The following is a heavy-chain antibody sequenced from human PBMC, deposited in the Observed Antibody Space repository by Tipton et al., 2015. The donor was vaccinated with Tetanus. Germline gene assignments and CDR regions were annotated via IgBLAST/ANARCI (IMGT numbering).Heavy chain of an antibody. Sequence: SLRLSCVASGFIVSSHYMSWVRQAPGKGLEWVSVMYSGGDTYYVDSVKGRFSISRDNAENSLYLQMNSLRDEDTAVYYCARGLGDGGLGYWGQGTLVTVSS. CDR3: ARGLGDGGLGY. CDR2: MYSGGDT. J-gene: IGHJ4*02. V-gene: IGHV3-53*01. CDR1: GFIVSSHY. D-gene: IGHD3-10*01.